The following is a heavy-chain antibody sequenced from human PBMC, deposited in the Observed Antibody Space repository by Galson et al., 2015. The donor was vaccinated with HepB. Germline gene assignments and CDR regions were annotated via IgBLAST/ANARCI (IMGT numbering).Heavy chain of an antibody. D-gene: IGHD3-10*01. Sequence: SLRLSCAASGFIFSNHAMHWVRQSPVKGLEWVAAVSDDGNDKSYADSVKGRFTLSRDNSKNTLYLQMNSLRAEDTALYYCSRDRYGSVTYPEFYWGQGALVTVSS. V-gene: IGHV3-30*04. J-gene: IGHJ4*02. CDR1: GFIFSNHA. CDR2: VSDDGNDK. CDR3: SRDRYGSVTYPEFY.